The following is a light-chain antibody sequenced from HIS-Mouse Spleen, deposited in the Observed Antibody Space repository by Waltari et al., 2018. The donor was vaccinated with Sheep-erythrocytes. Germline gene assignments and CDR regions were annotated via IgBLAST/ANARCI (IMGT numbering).Light chain of an antibody. Sequence: DIVMTQSPDSLAVSLGERATIHCKSSQSVLYSSNNKNYLAWYQQKPGQPPKLLIYWASTRESGVPDRFSGRGSGTDFTLTISSLQAEDVAVYYCQQYYSTLTFGGGTKVEIK. CDR1: QSVLYSSNNKNY. J-gene: IGKJ4*01. V-gene: IGKV4-1*01. CDR3: QQYYSTLT. CDR2: WAS.